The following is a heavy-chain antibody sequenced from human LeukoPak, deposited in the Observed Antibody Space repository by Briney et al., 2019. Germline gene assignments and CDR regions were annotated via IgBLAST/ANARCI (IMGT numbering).Heavy chain of an antibody. V-gene: IGHV1-18*01. J-gene: IGHJ4*02. CDR3: ASSHYDFWSGYYTLDY. CDR1: GGTFSSYA. Sequence: ASVKVSCKASGGTFSSYAISWVRQAPGQGLEWMGSISAYNGNTNYAQKLQGRVTMTTDTSTSTAYMELRSLRSDDTAVYYCASSHYDFWSGYYTLDYWGQGTLVTVSS. D-gene: IGHD3-3*01. CDR2: ISAYNGNT.